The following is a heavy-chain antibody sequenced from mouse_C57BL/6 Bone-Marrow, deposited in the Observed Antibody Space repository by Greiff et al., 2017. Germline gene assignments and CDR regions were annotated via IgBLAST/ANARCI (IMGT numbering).Heavy chain of an antibody. Sequence: EVKLVESGPGMVKPSQSLSLTCTVTGYSITSGYDWHWIRHFPGNKLEWMGYISYSGSTNYNPSLKSRISITHDTSKNHFFLKLNSVTTEDTATYYCARGGLRSLDYWGQGTTLTVSS. V-gene: IGHV3-1*01. CDR1: GYSITSGYD. D-gene: IGHD1-1*01. CDR3: ARGGLRSLDY. J-gene: IGHJ2*01. CDR2: ISYSGST.